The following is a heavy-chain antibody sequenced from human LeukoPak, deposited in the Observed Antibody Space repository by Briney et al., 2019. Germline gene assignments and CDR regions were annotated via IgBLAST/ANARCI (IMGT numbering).Heavy chain of an antibody. CDR2: IYHSGST. V-gene: IGHV4-30-2*01. Sequence: SQTLSLTCAVSGGSISSGGYSWSWIRQPPGKGLEWIGCIYHSGSTYYNPSLKSRVTISVDRSKNQFSLKLSSVTAADTAVYYCARAPYDSSGYYPFDYWGQGALVTVSS. CDR3: ARAPYDSSGYYPFDY. CDR1: GGSISSGGYS. D-gene: IGHD3-22*01. J-gene: IGHJ4*02.